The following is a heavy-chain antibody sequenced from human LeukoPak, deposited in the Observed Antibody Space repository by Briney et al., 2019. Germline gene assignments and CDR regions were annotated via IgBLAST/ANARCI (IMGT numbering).Heavy chain of an antibody. CDR1: GFTFDDYA. CDR2: ISWNSGSI. CDR3: ARSEEEDILTGYPL. J-gene: IGHJ4*02. D-gene: IGHD3-9*01. V-gene: IGHV3-9*01. Sequence: GGSLRLSCAASGFTFDDYAMHWVRQAPGKGLEWVSGISWNSGSIGYADSVKGRFTISRDNAKNSLYLQMNSLRAEDTALYYCARSEEEDILTGYPLWGQGTLVTVSS.